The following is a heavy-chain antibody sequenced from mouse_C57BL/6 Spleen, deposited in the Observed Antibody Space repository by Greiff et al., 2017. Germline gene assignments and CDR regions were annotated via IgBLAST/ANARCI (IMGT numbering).Heavy chain of an antibody. J-gene: IGHJ4*01. V-gene: IGHV1-39*01. CDR2: INPNYGTT. D-gene: IGHD1-1*01. CDR1: GYSFTDYN. Sequence: EVQLQESGPELVKPGASVKISCKASGYSFTDYNMNWVKQSNGKSLEWIGVINPNYGTTSYNQKFKGKATLTVDQSSSTAYMQLNSLTSEDSAVYYCARSRYYYGSSYGYYAMDYWGQGTSVTVSS. CDR3: ARSRYYYGSSYGYYAMDY.